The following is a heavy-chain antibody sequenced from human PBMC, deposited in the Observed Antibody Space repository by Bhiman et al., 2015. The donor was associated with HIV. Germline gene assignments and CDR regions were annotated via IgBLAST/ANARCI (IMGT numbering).Heavy chain of an antibody. Sequence: EVQLVESGGGLVQPGGSLRLSCAASGFTFSSYAMHWVRQAPGKGPQYVSAISSKGGSTYYANSVKGRFIISRDNSKNTLYLQMGSLRAEDMAVYYCARVALSSSGSGWYPYWGQGTLVTVSS. CDR1: GFTFSSYA. J-gene: IGHJ4*02. D-gene: IGHD6-19*01. CDR3: ARVALSSSGSGWYPY. CDR2: ISSKGGST. V-gene: IGHV3-64*01.